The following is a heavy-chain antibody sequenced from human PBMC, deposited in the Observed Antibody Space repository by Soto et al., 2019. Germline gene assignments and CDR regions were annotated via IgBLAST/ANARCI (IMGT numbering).Heavy chain of an antibody. Sequence: EVQLVESGGCLVQPGGSLRLSCAASRFTFSSYWMSWVRQAPVKRLEWVGNIKQDGSEKNYVDFMEGRFTISRDKAENSLYLQMNSLRAEDTAVYYCARIASAGRGWDVWGQGTTVVVSS. V-gene: IGHV3-7*01. CDR2: IKQDGSEK. J-gene: IGHJ6*02. CDR3: ARIASAGRGWDV. D-gene: IGHD6-13*01. CDR1: RFTFSSYW.